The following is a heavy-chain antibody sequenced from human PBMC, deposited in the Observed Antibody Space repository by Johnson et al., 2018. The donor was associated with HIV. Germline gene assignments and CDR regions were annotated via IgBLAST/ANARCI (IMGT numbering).Heavy chain of an antibody. Sequence: QVQVLESGGGVVQPGGSLRLSCAASGFTFSSYGMHWVRQAPGKGLEWVSLIYSGGNTYYADSVRGRFTISRDNSKNTLYLQMNNLRAEDTAVYFCARGCGGDCAHQEAFDIWGQGTMVTVSS. CDR2: IYSGGNT. D-gene: IGHD2-21*02. CDR1: GFTFSSYG. J-gene: IGHJ3*02. V-gene: IGHV3-NL1*01. CDR3: ARGCGGDCAHQEAFDI.